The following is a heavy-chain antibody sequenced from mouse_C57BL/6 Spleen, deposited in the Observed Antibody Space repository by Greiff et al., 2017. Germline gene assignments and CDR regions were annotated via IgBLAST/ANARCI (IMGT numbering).Heavy chain of an antibody. Sequence: EVQGVESGGGLVKPGGSLKLSCAASGFTFSDYGMHWVRQAPEKGLEWVAYISSGSSTIYYADTVKGRFTISRDNAKNPLFLQMTSLRSEDTAMYYCARGYYYFDYWGQGTTLTVSS. CDR3: ARGYYYFDY. J-gene: IGHJ2*01. V-gene: IGHV5-17*01. CDR2: ISSGSSTI. CDR1: GFTFSDYG. D-gene: IGHD2-3*01.